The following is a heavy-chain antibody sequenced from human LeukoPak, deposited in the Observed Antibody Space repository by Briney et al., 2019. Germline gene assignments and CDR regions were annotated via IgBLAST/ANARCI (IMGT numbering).Heavy chain of an antibody. J-gene: IGHJ4*02. CDR3: ARDTQARSPFDY. CDR1: GGSFSAYY. V-gene: IGHV4-34*01. Sequence: SETLSLTCAVYGGSFSAYYWSWIRQPPGKGLEWIGEINHSGSTNYNPSLKSRVTISVDTSKNQFSLKLSSVTAADTAVYYCARDTQARSPFDYWGQGTLVTVSS. CDR2: INHSGST. D-gene: IGHD4-17*01.